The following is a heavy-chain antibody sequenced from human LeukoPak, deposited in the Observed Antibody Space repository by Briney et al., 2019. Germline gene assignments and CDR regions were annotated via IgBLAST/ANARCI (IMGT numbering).Heavy chain of an antibody. J-gene: IGHJ3*02. D-gene: IGHD6-13*01. V-gene: IGHV1-69*06. Sequence: SVKVSCKASGGTFSSYAISWVRQAPGQGLEWMGGIIPIFGTANYAQKFQGRVTITADKSTSTAYMELSSLRSEDTAVYYCARDIIAAAGTGDAFDIWGQGTMVTVSS. CDR1: GGTFSSYA. CDR3: ARDIIAAAGTGDAFDI. CDR2: IIPIFGTA.